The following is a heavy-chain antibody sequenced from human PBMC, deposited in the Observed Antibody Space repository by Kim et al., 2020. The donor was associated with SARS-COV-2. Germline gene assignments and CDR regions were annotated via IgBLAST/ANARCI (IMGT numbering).Heavy chain of an antibody. D-gene: IGHD3-10*01. V-gene: IGHV3-30-3*01. J-gene: IGHJ6*02. CDR1: GFAFDVFA. CDR3: ARTSGDGMDV. Sequence: GGSLRLSCTASGFAFDVFAMHWVRQAPGKGLEWVAVTSYDETRKYYADSVKGRLTISRDDSKNMLFLQMDNLRVEDTAVYYCARTSGDGMDVWGHGPT. CDR2: TSYDETRK.